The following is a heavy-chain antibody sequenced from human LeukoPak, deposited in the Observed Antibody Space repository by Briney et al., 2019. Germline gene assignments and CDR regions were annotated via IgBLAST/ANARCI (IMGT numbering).Heavy chain of an antibody. CDR2: INWNGCST. CDR3: ARDTRGIFDY. D-gene: IGHD3-10*01. J-gene: IGHJ4*02. CDR1: GFTFDDYG. Sequence: GGSLRLSCAASGFTFDDYGMSWVRQAPGKGLEWVSGINWNGCSTGYADSVKGRFTISRDNAKNSLYLQMNSLRAEDTGVYFCARDTRGIFDYWGPGTLVTVSS. V-gene: IGHV3-20*04.